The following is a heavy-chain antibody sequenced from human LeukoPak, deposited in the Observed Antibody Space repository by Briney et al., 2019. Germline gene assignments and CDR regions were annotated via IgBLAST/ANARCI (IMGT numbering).Heavy chain of an antibody. V-gene: IGHV4-34*01. CDR2: IDHSGIT. D-gene: IGHD6-19*01. CDR1: GVSFSGYF. Sequence: PSETLSLTCGVYGVSFSGYFWNWIWQPPGKGLEWIGEIDHSGITNYNPSLKSRVTISIDTSNNQFSLRLSSVTAADTAVYYCARGGIYRSGWYRGAFDVWGQGTTVTVSS. CDR3: ARGGIYRSGWYRGAFDV. J-gene: IGHJ3*01.